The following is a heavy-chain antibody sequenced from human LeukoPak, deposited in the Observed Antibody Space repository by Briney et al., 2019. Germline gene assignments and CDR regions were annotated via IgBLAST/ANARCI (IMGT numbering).Heavy chain of an antibody. CDR2: IYPDDSDT. J-gene: IGHJ6*03. D-gene: IGHD2-8*01. CDR3: ARHGHCTNGVCYSNYYYYMDV. CDR1: GYSFTSYW. Sequence: PGESLKISCKGSGYSFTSYWIGWVRQMPGKALEWMGIIYPDDSDTRYSPSFEGQVIISVDKSISTAYLQWSSLKASDTATYYCARHGHCTNGVCYSNYYYYMDVWGKGTTVTVSS. V-gene: IGHV5-51*01.